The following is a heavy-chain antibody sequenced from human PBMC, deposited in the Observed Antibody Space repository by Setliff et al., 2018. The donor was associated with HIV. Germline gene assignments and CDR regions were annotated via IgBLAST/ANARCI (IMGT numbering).Heavy chain of an antibody. D-gene: IGHD1-26*01. V-gene: IGHV3-23*01. CDR3: AKDAAYSGSYFDN. CDR2: IENSGDST. Sequence: GGSLRLSCAASGFTFSTYAVSWVRQAPGKGLEWVSVIENSGDSTKYADSVRGRFTISRDNSKNTVFLQMNSLRVDDTAVYYCAKDAAYSGSYFDNWGQGTLVTVSS. CDR1: GFTFSTYA. J-gene: IGHJ4*02.